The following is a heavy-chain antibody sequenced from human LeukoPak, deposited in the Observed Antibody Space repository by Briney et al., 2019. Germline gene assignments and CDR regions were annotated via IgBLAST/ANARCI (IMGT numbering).Heavy chain of an antibody. Sequence: SGGSLRLSCRVSGFTFNTYWMHWVRHAPGKGLVWVSRMNNDGRVISYADSVKGRFTISRDNAKDTLYLQMNSLRAEDTAVYYCAREFEATGFWALDYWGQGTLVTASS. J-gene: IGHJ4*02. CDR2: MNNDGRVI. D-gene: IGHD3-16*01. V-gene: IGHV3-74*01. CDR1: GFTFNTYW. CDR3: AREFEATGFWALDY.